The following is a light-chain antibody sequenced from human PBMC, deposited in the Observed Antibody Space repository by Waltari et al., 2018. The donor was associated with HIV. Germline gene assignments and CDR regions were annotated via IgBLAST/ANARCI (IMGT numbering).Light chain of an antibody. Sequence: SYELTQPPSVSVSHGQTARITCSGDALPQKYVYWYQQKSGQAPVLVIYEDTKRPSGISETFSGSSSGTVATLTITGAQVEHEADYYCYSTYSSGVSWVFGGGTKLTVL. CDR3: YSTYSSGVSWV. CDR1: ALPQKY. V-gene: IGLV3-10*01. CDR2: EDT. J-gene: IGLJ3*02.